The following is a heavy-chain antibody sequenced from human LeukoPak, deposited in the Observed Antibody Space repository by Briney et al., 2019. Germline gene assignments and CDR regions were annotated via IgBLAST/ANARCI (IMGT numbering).Heavy chain of an antibody. D-gene: IGHD1-26*01. CDR2: IYYSGST. CDR3: ARDRASGSYYLRYFDY. V-gene: IGHV4-31*03. Sequence: TSETLSLTCTVSGGSISSGGYYWSWIRQHPGKGLEWIGYIYYSGSTYYNPSLKSRATISVDTSKNQFSLKLSSVTAADTAVYYCARDRASGSYYLRYFDYWGQGTLVTVSS. CDR1: GGSISSGGYY. J-gene: IGHJ4*02.